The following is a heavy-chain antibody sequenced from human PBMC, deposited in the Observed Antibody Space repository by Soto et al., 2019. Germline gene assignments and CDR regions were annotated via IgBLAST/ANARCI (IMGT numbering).Heavy chain of an antibody. D-gene: IGHD5-12*01. Sequence: SSETLSLTCTVSGGSISSGGYYWSWIRQHPGKGLEWIGSIYYSGSTYYNPSLKSRVTISVDTSKNQFSLKLSSVTAADTAVYYCARVGRLRDPLLYWGQGTLVTVSS. V-gene: IGHV4-39*01. CDR2: IYYSGST. CDR1: GGSISSGGYY. CDR3: ARVGRLRDPLLY. J-gene: IGHJ4*02.